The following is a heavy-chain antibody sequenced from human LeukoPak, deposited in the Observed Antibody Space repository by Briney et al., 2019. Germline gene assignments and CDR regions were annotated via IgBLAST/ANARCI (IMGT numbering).Heavy chain of an antibody. CDR3: ARQGRGYSYGYGGLFAFDI. CDR1: GGSISSSSYY. Sequence: SETLSLTCTVSGGSISSSSYYWGWIRQPPGKRLEWIGSIYYSGSTYYNPSLKSRVTISVDTSKNQFSLKLSSVTAADTAVYYCARQGRGYSYGYGGLFAFDIWGQETMVTVSS. V-gene: IGHV4-39*01. CDR2: IYYSGST. J-gene: IGHJ3*02. D-gene: IGHD5-18*01.